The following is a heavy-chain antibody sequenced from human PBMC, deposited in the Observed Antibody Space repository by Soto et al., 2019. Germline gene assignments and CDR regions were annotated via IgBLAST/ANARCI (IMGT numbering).Heavy chain of an antibody. J-gene: IGHJ4*02. CDR2: MNPATGNT. CDR1: GYTFTSFD. Sequence: QVQLVQSGAEVKKPGASVKVSCKASGYTFTSFDINWVRQAPGQGLEWMGWMNPATGNTGYAQKFQGRVTTTTNTSINTAYMELSSLRSEDTAVSFCARGGDTSTWYDLDYWGQGALVTVSS. CDR3: ARGGDTSTWYDLDY. D-gene: IGHD6-13*01. V-gene: IGHV1-8*01.